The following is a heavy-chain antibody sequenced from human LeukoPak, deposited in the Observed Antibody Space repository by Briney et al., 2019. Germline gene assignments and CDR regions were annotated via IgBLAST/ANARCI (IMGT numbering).Heavy chain of an antibody. V-gene: IGHV3-11*01. J-gene: IGHJ4*02. D-gene: IGHD6-19*01. CDR2: ISSSGDIL. Sequence: PGGSLRLSCAASGFTFTEYYMSWIRQAPGKGLEWVSDISSSGDILSYGESVQGRFTISRDNAKNSLYLQMNSLRPDDTAVYFFARETVAGTFDYWGQGTLVTVSS. CDR1: GFTFTEYY. CDR3: ARETVAGTFDY.